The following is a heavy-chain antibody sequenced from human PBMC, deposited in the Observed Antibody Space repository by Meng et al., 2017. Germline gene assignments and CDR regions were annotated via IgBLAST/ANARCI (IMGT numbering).Heavy chain of an antibody. CDR3: ARTEEQWLEIDY. V-gene: IGHV3-33*01. Sequence: GGSLRLSCAASGFTFSSYGMHWVRQAPGKGLEWVVVIWYDGSNKYYADSVKGRFTISRDNSKNTLYLQMNSLRAEDTAVYYCARTEEQWLEIDYWGQGTLVTVSS. CDR2: IWYDGSNK. D-gene: IGHD6-19*01. J-gene: IGHJ4*02. CDR1: GFTFSSYG.